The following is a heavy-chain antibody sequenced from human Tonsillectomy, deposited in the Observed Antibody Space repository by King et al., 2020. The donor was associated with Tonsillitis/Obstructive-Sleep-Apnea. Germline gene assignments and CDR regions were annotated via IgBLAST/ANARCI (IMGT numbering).Heavy chain of an antibody. CDR3: AEDINPQYSGAYYDAFDI. D-gene: IGHD1-26*01. CDR2: IKEDGSEK. V-gene: IGHV3-7*01. CDR1: GFTFSSYW. Sequence: VQLVESGGGLVQPGGSLRLSCAASGFTFSSYWMIWLRQAPGKGLEWVANIKEDGSEKSFVDSVRGRFTISRDNAKSSLYLQMNNLRAEDTAVYYCAEDINPQYSGAYYDAFDIWGQGTMVTVSS. J-gene: IGHJ3*02.